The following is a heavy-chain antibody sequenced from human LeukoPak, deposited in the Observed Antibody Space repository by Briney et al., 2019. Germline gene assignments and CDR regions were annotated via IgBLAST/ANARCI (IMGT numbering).Heavy chain of an antibody. D-gene: IGHD5-18*01. CDR2: ISSSSSYI. V-gene: IGHV3-21*01. CDR1: GFTFSSYS. Sequence: GGSLRLSCAASGFTFSSYSMNWVRQAPGKGLEWVSSISSSSSYIYYADSVKGRFTISRDNAKNSLYLQMNSLRAEDTAVYYCARDPEEADTAMGPAHYYYYGMDVWGQGTTVTVSS. J-gene: IGHJ6*02. CDR3: ARDPEEADTAMGPAHYYYYGMDV.